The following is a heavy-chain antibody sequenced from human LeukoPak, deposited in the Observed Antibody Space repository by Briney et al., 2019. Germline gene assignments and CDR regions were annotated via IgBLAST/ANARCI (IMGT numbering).Heavy chain of an antibody. CDR1: GFTFSSYG. V-gene: IGHV3-23*01. D-gene: IGHD4-23*01. CDR2: ISGSGGSA. J-gene: IGHJ6*02. Sequence: PGGSLRLSCAASGFTFSSYGMNWVRQAPGKGLEWGSGISGSGGSADYVDSVKGRFTISRDNSENTLFLQMNSLRAEDTAVYFSAKEVRWRGMDVWGQGTTVTVSS. CDR3: AKEVRWRGMDV.